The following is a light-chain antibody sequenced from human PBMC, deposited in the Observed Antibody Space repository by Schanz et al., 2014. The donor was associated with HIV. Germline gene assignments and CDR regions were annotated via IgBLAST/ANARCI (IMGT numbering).Light chain of an antibody. CDR3: CSYAANYFWV. J-gene: IGLJ3*02. V-gene: IGLV2-11*01. CDR2: EVK. CDR1: SSDVGGYNY. Sequence: QSALTQPRSVSGSPGQSVTISCTGTSSDVGGYNYVSWYQQHPGKAPKLLIYEVKMRPSGVPDRFSGSKSGTSASLAITGLQAEDEAVYFCCSYAANYFWVFGGGTKLTVL.